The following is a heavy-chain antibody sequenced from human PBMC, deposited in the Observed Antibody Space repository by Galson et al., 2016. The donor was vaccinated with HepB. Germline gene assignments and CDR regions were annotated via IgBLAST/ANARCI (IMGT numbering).Heavy chain of an antibody. CDR2: INCNGGTT. CDR3: AKSSGYYFVDSFDI. V-gene: IGHV3-20*04. J-gene: IGHJ3*02. D-gene: IGHD3-22*01. Sequence: SLRLSCAASGFTFDDYGMNWARQVPGKGLEWVSGINCNGGTTNYVDSVKGRFTISRDNAKNSLSLQMNSLSAGDTALYYCAKSSGYYFVDSFDIWGQGAMVTVSS. CDR1: GFTFDDYG.